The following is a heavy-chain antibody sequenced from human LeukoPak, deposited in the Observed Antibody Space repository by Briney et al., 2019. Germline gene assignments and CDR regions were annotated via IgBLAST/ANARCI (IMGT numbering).Heavy chain of an antibody. CDR3: AKFGDKGYYFDY. V-gene: IGHV3-23*01. Sequence: GGSLRLSCVASGIIFSNYGMSWVRQAPGKGLEWVSSISGSATSHLYAESVKGRFTISRDNSDNTLYLQMKSLRAEDTAVYYCAKFGDKGYYFDYWGQGTLVTVSS. CDR2: ISGSATSH. CDR1: GIIFSNYG. D-gene: IGHD3-10*01. J-gene: IGHJ4*02.